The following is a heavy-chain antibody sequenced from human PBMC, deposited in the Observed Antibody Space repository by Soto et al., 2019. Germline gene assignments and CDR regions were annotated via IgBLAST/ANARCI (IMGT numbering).Heavy chain of an antibody. V-gene: IGHV1-46*04. J-gene: IGHJ4*02. D-gene: IGHD4-17*01. CDR2: INPSDGST. CDR1: GYTFTNYY. CDR3: VRDRFGYGDSGD. Sequence: QVLLVQSGAEVKKPGASVKVSCKASGYTFTNYYMHWVRQAPGQGLEWMGVINPSDGSTYYAQKLQGRVTMTGDTSTSTVYMDLSSLRSEDTAVYYCVRDRFGYGDSGDWGQGTLVTVSS.